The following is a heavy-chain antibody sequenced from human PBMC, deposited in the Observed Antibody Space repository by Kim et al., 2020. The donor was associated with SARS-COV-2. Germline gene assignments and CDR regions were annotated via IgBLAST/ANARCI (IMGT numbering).Heavy chain of an antibody. V-gene: IGHV4-39*01. Sequence: SETLSLTCTVSGGSISSSSYYWGWIRQPPGKGLEWIGSIYYSGSTYYNPSLKSRVTISVDTSKNQFSLKLSSVTAADTAVYYCSRPMIMFGGVIEGNWF. J-gene: IGHJ5*01. CDR2: IYYSGST. D-gene: IGHD3-16*02. CDR1: GGSISSSSYY. CDR3: SRPMIMFGGVIEGNWF.